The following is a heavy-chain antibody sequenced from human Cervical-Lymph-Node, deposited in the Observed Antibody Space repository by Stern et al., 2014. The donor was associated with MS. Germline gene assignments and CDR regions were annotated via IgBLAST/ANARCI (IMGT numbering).Heavy chain of an antibody. D-gene: IGHD1-26*01. CDR3: ARELVDGRLGGPGSSDY. Sequence: QDQLVQSGAEVKKPGASVKVSCKASGYTFTTYYIHWVRQAPGQGLEWMGIINPSGGSTTYAQNFQGRVALTRDTSTSTVSMELTSLRSEDTAVFYCARELVDGRLGGPGSSDYWGQGTLVTVSS. J-gene: IGHJ4*02. CDR2: INPSGGST. V-gene: IGHV1-46*03. CDR1: GYTFTTYY.